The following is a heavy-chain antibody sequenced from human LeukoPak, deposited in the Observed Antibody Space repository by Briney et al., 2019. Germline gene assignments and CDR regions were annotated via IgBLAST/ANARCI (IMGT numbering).Heavy chain of an antibody. CDR2: IYYSGST. J-gene: IGHJ4*02. D-gene: IGHD6-19*01. Sequence: PSETLSLTCTVSGGSISSGGYYWSWIRQHPGKGLEWIGYIYYSGSTYYNPSLKSRVTISVDTSKNQFSLKLSSVTAADTAVYYCARARLVTATAYFDYWGQGTLVTVSS. CDR1: GGSISSGGYY. CDR3: ARARLVTATAYFDY. V-gene: IGHV4-31*03.